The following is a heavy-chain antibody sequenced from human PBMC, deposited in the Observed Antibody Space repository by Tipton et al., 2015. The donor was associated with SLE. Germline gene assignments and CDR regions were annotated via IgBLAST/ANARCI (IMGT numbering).Heavy chain of an antibody. CDR2: IYYSGST. V-gene: IGHV4-39*07. J-gene: IGHJ6*02. CDR1: GGSISSSSYY. CDR3: ARDSYGSSFGMDV. D-gene: IGHD5-18*01. Sequence: GLVKPSETLSLTCTVSGGSISSSSYYWGWIRQPPGKGLEWIGSIYYSGSTYYNPSLKSRVTISVDTSKNQFSLKLSSVTAADTAVYYCARDSYGSSFGMDVWGQGATVTVSS.